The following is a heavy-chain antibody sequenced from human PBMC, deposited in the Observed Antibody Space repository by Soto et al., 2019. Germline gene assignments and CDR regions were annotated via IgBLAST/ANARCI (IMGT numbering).Heavy chain of an antibody. V-gene: IGHV1-3*01. D-gene: IGHD3-22*01. CDR2: INAGNGNT. Sequence: WASVKVSCKASGYTFTSYAMHWVRQAPGQRLEWMGWINAGNGNTEYSQKFQGRVTITRDTSASTAYMELSSLRSEDTAVYYCAREEFVRDNIPWLLTYYYYYGMDVWGQGTTVTVSS. CDR1: GYTFTSYA. CDR3: AREEFVRDNIPWLLTYYYYYGMDV. J-gene: IGHJ6*02.